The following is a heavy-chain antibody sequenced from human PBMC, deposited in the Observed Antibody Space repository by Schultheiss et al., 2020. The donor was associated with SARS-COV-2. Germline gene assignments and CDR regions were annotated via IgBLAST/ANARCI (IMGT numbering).Heavy chain of an antibody. V-gene: IGHV1-2*02. Sequence: ASVKVSCKASGYTFTGYYIHWVRQAPGQGLEWMGWINPNTAGTNYAQKLQGRVTMTRDTSISTAYMELSSLTSDDTAIYFCARSTAWSDNWFDPWGQGTLVTVSS. CDR3: ARSTAWSDNWFDP. CDR1: GYTFTGYY. D-gene: IGHD2-8*02. CDR2: INPNTAGT. J-gene: IGHJ5*02.